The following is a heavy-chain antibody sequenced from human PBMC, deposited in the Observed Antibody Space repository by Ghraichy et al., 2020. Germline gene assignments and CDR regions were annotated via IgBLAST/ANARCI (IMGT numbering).Heavy chain of an antibody. J-gene: IGHJ3*01. Sequence: GGYLRLSCAASGSTFSIYAMSWVRQAPGKGLEWVSAVSGSGGATYYADSVKGRFTISRDNSKNPLYLQMNSLRAEDTAVYYCAKDREVMAGAGAFDVWGQGTLVTVSS. D-gene: IGHD6-19*01. CDR2: VSGSGGAT. CDR1: GSTFSIYA. V-gene: IGHV3-23*01. CDR3: AKDREVMAGAGAFDV.